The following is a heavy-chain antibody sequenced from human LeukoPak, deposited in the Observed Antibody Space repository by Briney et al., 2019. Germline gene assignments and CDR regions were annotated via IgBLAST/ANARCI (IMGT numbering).Heavy chain of an antibody. CDR2: ISAYNGNT. CDR3: ARGGCYDSSGYYYVPDY. CDR1: GYTFTSYG. J-gene: IGHJ4*02. D-gene: IGHD3-22*01. V-gene: IGHV1-18*01. Sequence: ASVKVSCKASGYTFTSYGISWVRQAPGQGLEWMGWISAYNGNTNYAQKLQGRVTMTTDTSTSTAYMELRSLRSGDTAVYYCARGGCYDSSGYYYVPDYWGQGTLVTVSS.